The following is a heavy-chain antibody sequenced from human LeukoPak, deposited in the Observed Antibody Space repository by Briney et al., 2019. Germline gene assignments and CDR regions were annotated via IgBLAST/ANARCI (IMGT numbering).Heavy chain of an antibody. J-gene: IGHJ4*02. Sequence: ASGKVSCKASGYTFTSYAMNWVRQAAGQRVEWMGWINTNTGNATYAQGFTGRFVFSLDTSVGTAYLQISSLKAQDTAVYYCARDGSLGYSSSWLDYWGQGTLVTVSS. CDR2: INTNTGNA. V-gene: IGHV7-4-1*02. CDR1: GYTFTSYA. CDR3: ARDGSLGYSSSWLDY. D-gene: IGHD6-13*01.